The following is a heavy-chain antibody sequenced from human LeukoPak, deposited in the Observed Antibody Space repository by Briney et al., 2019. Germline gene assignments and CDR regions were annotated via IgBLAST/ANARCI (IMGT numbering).Heavy chain of an antibody. CDR1: GYTFTSYY. CDR3: ARLGRPLRRLGAGPNILTGYDY. D-gene: IGHD3-9*01. Sequence: GASVKVSCKASGYTFTSYYMHWVRQAPGQGLEWMGIINPSGGSTSYAQKFQGRVTMTRDTSTSTVYMELSSLRSEDTAVYYCARLGRPLRRLGAGPNILTGYDYLGQGTLVTVSS. CDR2: INPSGGST. J-gene: IGHJ4*02. V-gene: IGHV1-46*01.